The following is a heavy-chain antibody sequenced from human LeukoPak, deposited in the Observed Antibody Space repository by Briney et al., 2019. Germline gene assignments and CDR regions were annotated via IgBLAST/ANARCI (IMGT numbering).Heavy chain of an antibody. CDR1: GFTVSSNY. CDR3: AREGPYYYYGMDV. V-gene: IGHV3-66*01. Sequence: GGSLRLSCAASGFTVSSNYMSWVRQAPGKGLEWVSVIYSSGSTYYADSVKGRFTISRDNSKNTLYLQMNSLRAEDTAVYYCAREGPYYYYGMDVWGQGTTVTVSS. CDR2: IYSSGST. J-gene: IGHJ6*02.